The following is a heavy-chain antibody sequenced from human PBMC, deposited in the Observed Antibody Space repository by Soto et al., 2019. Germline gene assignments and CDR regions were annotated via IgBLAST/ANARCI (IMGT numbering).Heavy chain of an antibody. J-gene: IGHJ6*02. D-gene: IGHD2-15*01. Sequence: GGSLRLSCAASGFTFSSYSMNWVRQAPGKGLEWVSSISSSSSYIYYADSVKGRFTISRDNAKNSLYLQMNSLRAEDTAVYYCAREGYCSGGSCFDYYYYGMDVWGQGTTVTVSS. CDR3: AREGYCSGGSCFDYYYYGMDV. V-gene: IGHV3-21*01. CDR1: GFTFSSYS. CDR2: ISSSSSYI.